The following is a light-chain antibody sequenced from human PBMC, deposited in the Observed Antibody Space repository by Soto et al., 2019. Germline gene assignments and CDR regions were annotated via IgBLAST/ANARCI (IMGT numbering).Light chain of an antibody. CDR2: GAS. CDR1: QSVSSSY. V-gene: IGKV3-20*01. CDR3: REYGTWPWT. Sequence: EIVLTQSPGTLSLSPGERATLSCRASQSVSSSYLAWYQQKPGQAPRPLIYGASSRATGIPDRFSGSGSGTDFAVAIGRLGPDGFAVCYCREYGTWPWTFGQGTKVEIK. J-gene: IGKJ1*01.